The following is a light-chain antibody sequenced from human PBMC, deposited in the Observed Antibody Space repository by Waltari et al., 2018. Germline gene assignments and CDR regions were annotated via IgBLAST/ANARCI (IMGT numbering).Light chain of an antibody. CDR3: QQFGNSVVT. CDR2: ATS. Sequence: EAVLTQSPGTLSLSPGERVTLSCRASQSVSSSYLAWYQQKPGQAPRLLSYATSTRATGIPERFSGSGSGTDFTLTISRLEPEDFAVYYCQQFGNSVVTFGGGAKVEIK. CDR1: QSVSSSY. V-gene: IGKV3-20*01. J-gene: IGKJ4*01.